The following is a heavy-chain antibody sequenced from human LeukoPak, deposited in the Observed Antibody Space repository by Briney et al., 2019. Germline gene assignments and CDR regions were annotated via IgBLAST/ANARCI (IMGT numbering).Heavy chain of an antibody. CDR1: GGSISSHY. CDR3: ARGSGQWGFDS. V-gene: IGHV4-59*11. D-gene: IGHD3-10*01. J-gene: IGHJ4*02. Sequence: PSETLSLTCTVSGGSISSHYWSWIRQPPGKTLEWIGYIYYSGSTNYNPSLRSRVTISVGSSKNQFSLKLNSVTAADTAVYYCARGSGQWGFDSWGQGTLVTVSS. CDR2: IYYSGST.